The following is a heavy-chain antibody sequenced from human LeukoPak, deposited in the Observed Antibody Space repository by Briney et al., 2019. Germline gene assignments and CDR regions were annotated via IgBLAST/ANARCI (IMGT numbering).Heavy chain of an antibody. Sequence: GGSLRLSCAASGFTFSSYAMSWVRQAPGKGLEWVSAISGSGGSTYYADSVKGRFTISRDNSKNTLYLQMNSLRAEDTAVYCCAKEPDSGWYEGLFDYRGQGTLVTVSS. V-gene: IGHV3-23*01. CDR3: AKEPDSGWYEGLFDY. J-gene: IGHJ4*02. CDR2: ISGSGGST. D-gene: IGHD6-19*01. CDR1: GFTFSSYA.